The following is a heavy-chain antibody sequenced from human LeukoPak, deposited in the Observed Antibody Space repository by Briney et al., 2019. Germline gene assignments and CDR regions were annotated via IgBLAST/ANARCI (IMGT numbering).Heavy chain of an antibody. D-gene: IGHD6-19*01. Sequence: PSETLSLTCTVSGGSISSYYWSWIRPPAGKGLEWIGRIYTSGSTNYNPSLKSRVTMSVDTSKNQFSLKLSSVTAADTAVYYCARTDSSGWYYFDYWGQGTLVTVSS. CDR1: GGSISSYY. V-gene: IGHV4-4*07. CDR2: IYTSGST. CDR3: ARTDSSGWYYFDY. J-gene: IGHJ4*02.